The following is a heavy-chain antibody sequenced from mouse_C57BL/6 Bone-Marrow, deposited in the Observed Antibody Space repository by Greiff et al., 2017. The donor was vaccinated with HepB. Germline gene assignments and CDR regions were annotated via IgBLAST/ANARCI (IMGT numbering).Heavy chain of an antibody. CDR1: GFTFSNYW. CDR3: TKGVYYGNYGNAMDY. V-gene: IGHV6-3*01. CDR2: IRLKSDNYAT. Sequence: EVMLVESGGGLVQPGGSMKLSCVASGFTFSNYWMNWVRQSPEKGLEWVAQIRLKSDNYATHYAESVKGRFTISRDDSKSSVYLQMNNLRAEDTGIYYCTKGVYYGNYGNAMDYWGQGTSVTVSS. J-gene: IGHJ4*01. D-gene: IGHD2-1*01.